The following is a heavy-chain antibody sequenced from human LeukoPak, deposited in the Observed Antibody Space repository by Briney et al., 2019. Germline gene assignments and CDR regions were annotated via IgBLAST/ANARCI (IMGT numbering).Heavy chain of an antibody. CDR1: GFTFSSYW. Sequence: PGGSLRLSCAASGFTFSSYWMSWVRQAPGKGLEWVANIKQDGSEKYYVDSVKGRFTISRDNAKNSLYLQMNSLRAEDTAVYYCGGRLTIFGVVIEYWGQGTLVTVSS. CDR2: IKQDGSEK. V-gene: IGHV3-7*01. CDR3: GGRLTIFGVVIEY. D-gene: IGHD3-3*01. J-gene: IGHJ4*02.